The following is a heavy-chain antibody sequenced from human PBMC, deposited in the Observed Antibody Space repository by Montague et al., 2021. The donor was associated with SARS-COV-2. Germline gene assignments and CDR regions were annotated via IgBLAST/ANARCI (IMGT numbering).Heavy chain of an antibody. Sequence: SLRLSCAASGFNFPRYCMHWVRQSPGQGLEWVSSISYGSSYIYYADSVKGRFTISRDNAKNSLYLQMNSLRAEDTAVYYCARGGGRRVTIFGVVDYYYGTDVWGQGTTVTVSS. V-gene: IGHV3-21*01. J-gene: IGHJ6*02. D-gene: IGHD3-3*01. CDR2: ISYGSSYI. CDR3: ARGGGRRVTIFGVVDYYYGTDV. CDR1: GFNFPRYC.